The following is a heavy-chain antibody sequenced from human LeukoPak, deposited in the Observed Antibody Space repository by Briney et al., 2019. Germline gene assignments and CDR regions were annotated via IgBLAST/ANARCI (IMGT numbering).Heavy chain of an antibody. V-gene: IGHV3-7*01. CDR3: ARDKRGGFDY. Sequence: AGGSLRLSCGASGFTFSSYWMSWVRQAPGKGLEWVANIKHDGSEKYYVDSVKGRFTISRDNAKNSLYLQMNSLRAEDTAVYYCARDKRGGFDYWGQGTLVTVSS. CDR1: GFTFSSYW. D-gene: IGHD3-10*01. CDR2: IKHDGSEK. J-gene: IGHJ4*02.